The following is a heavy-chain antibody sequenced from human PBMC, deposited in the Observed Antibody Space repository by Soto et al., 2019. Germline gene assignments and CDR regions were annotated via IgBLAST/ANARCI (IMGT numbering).Heavy chain of an antibody. J-gene: IGHJ3*01. Sequence: QVQLQESGPGLVKPSETLSLTCTVSGGSISTYFWNWLRQPPGKGLEWIAYISDSGRVSYNPSLKNPVTLSLDASKNRFSLRLNSVTAADTAVYYCARDRIAADGTEVAVDFWGQGTMVTVSS. D-gene: IGHD6-13*01. CDR2: ISDSGRV. CDR3: ARDRIAADGTEVAVDF. V-gene: IGHV4-59*01. CDR1: GGSISTYF.